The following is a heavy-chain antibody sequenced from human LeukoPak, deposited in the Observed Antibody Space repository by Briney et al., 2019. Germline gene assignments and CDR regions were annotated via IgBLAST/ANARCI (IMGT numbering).Heavy chain of an antibody. CDR1: GGSFSGYY. D-gene: IGHD4-17*01. V-gene: IGHV4-34*01. J-gene: IGHJ4*02. Sequence: SETLSLTCAVYGGSFSGYYWSWIRRPPGKGLEWIGEINHSGSTNYNPSLKSRVTISVDTSKNQFSLKLSSVTAADTAVYYCARLRSQYYFDYWGQGTLVTVSS. CDR2: INHSGST. CDR3: ARLRSQYYFDY.